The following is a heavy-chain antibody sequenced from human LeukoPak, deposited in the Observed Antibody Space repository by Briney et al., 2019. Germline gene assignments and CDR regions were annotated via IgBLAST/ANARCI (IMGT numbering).Heavy chain of an antibody. CDR3: ARAFLYYFDSSGYYRAFDI. CDR2: ISSSGSTI. V-gene: IGHV3-48*03. CDR1: GFTFSSYE. D-gene: IGHD3-22*01. Sequence: GGSLRLSRAASGFTFSSYEMNGVRQAPGKGREWVSYISSSGSTIYYADSVKGRFTISRDNAKNSLYLQMNSLRAEDTAVYYCARAFLYYFDSSGYYRAFDIWGQGTMVTVSS. J-gene: IGHJ3*02.